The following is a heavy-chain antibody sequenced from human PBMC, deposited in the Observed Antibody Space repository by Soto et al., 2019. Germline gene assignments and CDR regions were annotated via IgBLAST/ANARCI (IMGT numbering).Heavy chain of an antibody. Sequence: SQTLSLTCAISGDSVSSNSAAWNWIRQSPSRGLEWLGRTYYRSKWYNDYAVSVKSRITINPDTSKNQFSLQLNSVTPEDTAVFYCARRWGLYGTSWYRFDPWGQGTLVTVSS. D-gene: IGHD6-13*01. CDR1: GDSVSSNSAA. CDR3: ARRWGLYGTSWYRFDP. CDR2: TYYRSKWYN. J-gene: IGHJ5*02. V-gene: IGHV6-1*01.